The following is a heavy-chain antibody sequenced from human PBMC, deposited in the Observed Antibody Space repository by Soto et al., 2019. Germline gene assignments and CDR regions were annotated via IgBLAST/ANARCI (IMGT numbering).Heavy chain of an antibody. CDR3: ARAAYDLRGGSTYFYYMDV. CDR1: GFTFSNYW. V-gene: IGHV3-7*01. J-gene: IGHJ6*03. CDR2: IKQDGSVK. D-gene: IGHD3-3*01. Sequence: GGSLRLSCAASGFTFSNYWMNWVRQAPGKGLEWVANIKQDGSVKYYVDSMKGRFTISRDNARDSLYLQMNSLRDEDTAVYYCARAAYDLRGGSTYFYYMDVWGKGTTVTVSS.